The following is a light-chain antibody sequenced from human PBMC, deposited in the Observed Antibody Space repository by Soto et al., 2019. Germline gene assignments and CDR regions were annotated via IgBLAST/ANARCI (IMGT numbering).Light chain of an antibody. J-gene: IGKJ2*01. Sequence: AIRMTQSPSSLSASTGDRVTITCRASQDISNYLAWYQQKPGKAPNLLIYGASTSQSGVPSRFSGSGSGTDFTLTISSLQSEDFATYYCQQYYSYPLYTFGQGTKLEIK. CDR3: QQYYSYPLYT. V-gene: IGKV1-8*01. CDR2: GAS. CDR1: QDISNY.